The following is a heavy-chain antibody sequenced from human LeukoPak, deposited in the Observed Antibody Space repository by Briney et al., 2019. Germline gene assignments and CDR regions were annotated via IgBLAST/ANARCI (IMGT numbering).Heavy chain of an antibody. J-gene: IGHJ6*03. D-gene: IGHD3-10*01. V-gene: IGHV1-3*01. CDR2: INAGNGNT. Sequence: ASVKVSCKASGYTFTSYAMHWVRQAPGQRLEWMGWINAGNGNTKYSQKFQGRVTITADESTSTAYMELSSLRSEDTAVYYCARGSLITLDPKVYYYYYMDVWGKGTTVTVSS. CDR3: ARGSLITLDPKVYYYYYMDV. CDR1: GYTFTSYA.